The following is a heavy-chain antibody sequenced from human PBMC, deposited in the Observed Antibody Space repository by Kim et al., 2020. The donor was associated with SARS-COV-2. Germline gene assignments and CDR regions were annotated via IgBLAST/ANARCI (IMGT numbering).Heavy chain of an antibody. CDR3: AKDTAEFGY. CDR2: ISGGADST. J-gene: IGHJ4*02. V-gene: IGHV3-23*01. CDR1: GFAFSTAA. Sequence: GGSLRLSCAASGFAFSTAAMSWVRQAPGKGLEGVSDISGGADSTYYADSVKGRFTISRDNSKNTLYLQMNSLRAEDTAVYYCAKDTAEFGYWGQGTLVTVSS.